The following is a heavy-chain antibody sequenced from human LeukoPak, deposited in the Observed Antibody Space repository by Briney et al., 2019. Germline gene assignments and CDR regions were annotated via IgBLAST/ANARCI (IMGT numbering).Heavy chain of an antibody. D-gene: IGHD5-18*01. Sequence: GESLKISCKGSGYSFTTYWIGWVRQMPGKGLEWMGIIYPGDSDTRYSPSFQGQVTISADKSISTAYLQRSSLKASDTAMYYCARRRRLSSKRAMAGDFDYWGQGTLVTVSS. CDR1: GYSFTTYW. V-gene: IGHV5-51*01. J-gene: IGHJ4*02. CDR3: ARRRRLSSKRAMAGDFDY. CDR2: IYPGDSDT.